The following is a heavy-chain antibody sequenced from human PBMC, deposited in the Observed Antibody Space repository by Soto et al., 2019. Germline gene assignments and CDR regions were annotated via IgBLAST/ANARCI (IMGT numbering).Heavy chain of an antibody. V-gene: IGHV3-23*01. D-gene: IGHD2-15*01. CDR2: VSSGGGT. CDR1: GFAFCTYA. J-gene: IGHJ4*02. CDR3: AKRRGAGGHFDY. Sequence: GGSLRLSCAASGFAFCTYAIVFFRQAPGKGLEWVSVVSSGGGTHYADSVKGRFTVSRDNSKNTLSLQMNSLRADDTAVYYCAKRRGAGGHFDYWGQGALVTVSS.